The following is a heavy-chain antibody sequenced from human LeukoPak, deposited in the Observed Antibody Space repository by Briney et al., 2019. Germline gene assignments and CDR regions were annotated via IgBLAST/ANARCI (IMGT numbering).Heavy chain of an antibody. V-gene: IGHV3-64D*09. Sequence: GGSLRLSCSASGFTFSSYTMHWVRQAPGKGLEYVSAIGSNGGSTYYADSVKGRFTISRDNSKNTLYLQMSSLRPEDTAVYYCVKASSGWYVVVDYWGQGTLVTVPS. D-gene: IGHD6-19*01. J-gene: IGHJ4*02. CDR2: IGSNGGST. CDR3: VKASSGWYVVVDY. CDR1: GFTFSSYT.